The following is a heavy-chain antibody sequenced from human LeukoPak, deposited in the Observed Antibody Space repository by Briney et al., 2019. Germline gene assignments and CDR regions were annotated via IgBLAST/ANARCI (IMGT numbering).Heavy chain of an antibody. D-gene: IGHD2-21*02. Sequence: GESLKISCKGSGYSSTSYWIGWVRQMPGKGLEWMGIIYPGDSDTRYSPSFQGQVTISADKSIGTAYLQWSTLKASDTAMYYCARQRDCCPLDYWGQGTLVTVSS. J-gene: IGHJ4*02. V-gene: IGHV5-51*01. CDR2: IYPGDSDT. CDR1: GYSSTSYW. CDR3: ARQRDCCPLDY.